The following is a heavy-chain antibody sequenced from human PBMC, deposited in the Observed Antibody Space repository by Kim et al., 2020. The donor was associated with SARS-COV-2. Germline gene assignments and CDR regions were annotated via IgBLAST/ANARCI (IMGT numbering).Heavy chain of an antibody. J-gene: IGHJ4*01. CDR3: AKEKQLDYGDYEGFDY. Sequence: GGSLRLSCAASGFTFDDYAMHWVRQAPGKGLEWVSGISWNSGSIGYADSVKGRFTISRDNAKNSLYLQMNSLRAEDTALYYCAKEKQLDYGDYEGFDYWG. V-gene: IGHV3-9*01. D-gene: IGHD4-17*01. CDR1: GFTFDDYA. CDR2: ISWNSGSI.